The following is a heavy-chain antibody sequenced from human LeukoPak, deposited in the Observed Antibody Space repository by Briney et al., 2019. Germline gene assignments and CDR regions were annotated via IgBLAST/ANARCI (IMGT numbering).Heavy chain of an antibody. J-gene: IGHJ4*02. D-gene: IGHD3-16*01. CDR1: GFTFSTYW. CDR3: ASWGAGGNS. V-gene: IGHV3-7*01. Sequence: GGSLRLSCAASGFTFSTYWMNWVRQVPGKGLEWVANINPDGSAKRYVDSVKGRFTIARDNADNSLSLQMNSLRAEDTAVYYCASWGAGGNSWGQGTLVTVSS. CDR2: INPDGSAK.